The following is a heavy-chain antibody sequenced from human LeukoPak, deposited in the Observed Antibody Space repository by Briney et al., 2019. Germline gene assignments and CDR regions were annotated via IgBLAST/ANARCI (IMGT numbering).Heavy chain of an antibody. D-gene: IGHD3-9*01. V-gene: IGHV1-18*04. CDR1: GYTFTSYG. CDR2: ISAYNGNT. Sequence: ASVKVSCKASGYTFTSYGISWVRQAPGQGLEWMGWISAYNGNTNYAQKLQGRVTMTTDTSTSTACMELRSLRSDDTAVYYCARVGLKLRFFDWLPRGDGGSGAFDIWGQRTMVTVSS. J-gene: IGHJ3*02. CDR3: ARVGLKLRFFDWLPRGDGGSGAFDI.